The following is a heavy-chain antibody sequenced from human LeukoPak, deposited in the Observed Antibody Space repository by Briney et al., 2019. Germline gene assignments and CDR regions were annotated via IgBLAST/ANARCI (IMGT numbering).Heavy chain of an antibody. D-gene: IGHD2-2*01. CDR2: IGGDGGRT. Sequence: GGSLRLSCAASGFMFTTYAMSWVRQAPGKGLEWVSGIGGDGGRTYYADSVKGRFTISRDNSKDTVFLQMNSLRAEDTAVYYCARVRCSPSSCAPNWFDPWGQGTLVTVSS. V-gene: IGHV3-23*01. J-gene: IGHJ5*02. CDR3: ARVRCSPSSCAPNWFDP. CDR1: GFMFTTYA.